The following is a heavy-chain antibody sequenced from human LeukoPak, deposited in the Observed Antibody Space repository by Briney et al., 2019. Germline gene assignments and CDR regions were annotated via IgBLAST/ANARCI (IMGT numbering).Heavy chain of an antibody. J-gene: IGHJ4*02. D-gene: IGHD2-15*01. Sequence: GGSLRLSCAASGFTFSIYAMSWVRQAPGKGLEWVSVISDSGGRTYYTDSMRGRFTISRDNSKNTVYLLMNSLRADDTAVYYCARDGNPYCSGGNCFLDHWGQGTLVTVSS. CDR2: ISDSGGRT. CDR3: ARDGNPYCSGGNCFLDH. CDR1: GFTFSIYA. V-gene: IGHV3-23*01.